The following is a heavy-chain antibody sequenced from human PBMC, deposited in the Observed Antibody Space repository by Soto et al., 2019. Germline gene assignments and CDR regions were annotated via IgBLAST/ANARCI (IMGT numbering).Heavy chain of an antibody. CDR2: IDPGDTYA. CDR1: GYTFTAFW. D-gene: IGHD2-2*01. Sequence: RGESLKISCTGFGYTFTAFWISWVRQMPWKGLEWMGRIDPGDTYATYSPAFQGHVTISADKATSTAYLQWSSLKASDTAMYFCARIYCTTTTCDSWFDPWGQGTLVTVSS. J-gene: IGHJ5*02. V-gene: IGHV5-10-1*01. CDR3: ARIYCTTTTCDSWFDP.